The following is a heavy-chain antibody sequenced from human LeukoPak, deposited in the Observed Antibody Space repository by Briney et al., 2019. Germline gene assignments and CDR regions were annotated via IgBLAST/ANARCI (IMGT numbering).Heavy chain of an antibody. Sequence: GGSLRLSCAASGFTFSSYAMSWVRQAPGKGLEWVSAISGRGGSTYYAGSVKGRFTISRDNSKNTLYLQMNSLRAEDTAVYYCAKGDYYDSSGYDYWGQGTLVTVSS. J-gene: IGHJ4*02. CDR3: AKGDYYDSSGYDY. CDR2: ISGRGGST. D-gene: IGHD3-22*01. CDR1: GFTFSSYA. V-gene: IGHV3-23*01.